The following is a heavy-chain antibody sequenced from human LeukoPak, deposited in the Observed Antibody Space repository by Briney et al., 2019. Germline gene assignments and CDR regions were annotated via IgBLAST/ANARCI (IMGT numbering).Heavy chain of an antibody. Sequence: GGSLRLSCAASGFTVSSNYMNWVRQAPGKGLEWVSVIYSGGNTYYADSVKGRFTISRDNSKNTLFPQMNSLRAEDTALYYCARLRYCSGTTCRGFDPWGQGTLVTVSS. J-gene: IGHJ5*02. CDR1: GFTVSSNY. D-gene: IGHD2-2*01. CDR3: ARLRYCSGTTCRGFDP. V-gene: IGHV3-53*01. CDR2: IYSGGNT.